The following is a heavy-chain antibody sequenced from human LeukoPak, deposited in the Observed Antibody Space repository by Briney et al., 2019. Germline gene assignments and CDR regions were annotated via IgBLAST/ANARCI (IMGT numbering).Heavy chain of an antibody. CDR3: AKSDGYGLIDY. J-gene: IGHJ4*02. CDR2: IYYSGST. Sequence: SETLSLTCTVSGASISTSAYYWGWSRQPPGKGLDWIGNIYYSGSTYYNPSLKSRVTISVDSSKNQFSLRLSSVTTADTAVYYCAKSDGYGLIDYWGQGTLVTVSS. V-gene: IGHV4-39*01. CDR1: GASISTSAYY. D-gene: IGHD5-24*01.